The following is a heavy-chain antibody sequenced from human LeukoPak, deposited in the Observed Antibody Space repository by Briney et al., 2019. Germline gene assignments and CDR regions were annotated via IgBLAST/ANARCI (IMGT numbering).Heavy chain of an antibody. CDR3: ARDYSSGWYGSIFDY. J-gene: IGHJ4*02. CDR2: INPSGGST. Sequence: ASVKVSCKASGYTFTSYYMHRVRQAPGQGLEWMGIINPSGGSTSYAQKFQGRVTMTRDTSTSTVYMELSSLRSEDTAVYYCARDYSSGWYGSIFDYWGQGTLVTVSS. D-gene: IGHD6-19*01. CDR1: GYTFTSYY. V-gene: IGHV1-46*01.